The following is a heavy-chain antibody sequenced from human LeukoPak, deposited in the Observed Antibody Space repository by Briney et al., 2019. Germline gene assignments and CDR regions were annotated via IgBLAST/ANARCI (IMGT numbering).Heavy chain of an antibody. CDR3: ARGKVGVDWYFDF. CDR2: IKPHTGDT. J-gene: IGHJ2*01. CDR1: GYSFTGFY. V-gene: IGHV1-2*02. Sequence: ASVRVSCKATGYSFTGFYLRWVRQAPGQGLEWMGWIKPHTGDTNYAQRFQGRVTMNRDTSINTAYMELSNLRSDDTAIYYCARGKVGVDWYFDFWGRGTLVSVSS. D-gene: IGHD2-15*01.